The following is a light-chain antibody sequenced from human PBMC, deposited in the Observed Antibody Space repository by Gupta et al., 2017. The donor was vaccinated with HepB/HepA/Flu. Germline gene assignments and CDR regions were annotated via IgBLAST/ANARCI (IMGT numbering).Light chain of an antibody. V-gene: IGLV2-14*01. J-gene: IGLJ2*01. Sequence: SALTQPASVSGSPGQSITISCTGTSSDVGGYNYVSWYQQHPGKAPKLMIYDVSNRPSGVSNRFSGSKSGNTAALTISGLKAEDEADYYCSSYTSSSTLFGGGTKLTVL. CDR2: DVS. CDR3: SSYTSSSTL. CDR1: SSDVGGYNY.